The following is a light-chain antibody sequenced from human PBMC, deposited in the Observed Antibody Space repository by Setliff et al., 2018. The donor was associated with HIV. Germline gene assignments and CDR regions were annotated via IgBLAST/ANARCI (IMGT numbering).Light chain of an antibody. J-gene: IGLJ3*02. V-gene: IGLV2-23*02. CDR3: CSYAGSSDV. CDR2: EVS. Sequence: QSALAQPASVSGSPGQSITISCTGTSSDVGIYNYVSWYQQHPGKAPKLMIYEVSKRPSGVSNRFSGSKSGNTASLTISGLQAEDEADYYCCSYAGSSDVFGGGTK. CDR1: SSDVGIYNY.